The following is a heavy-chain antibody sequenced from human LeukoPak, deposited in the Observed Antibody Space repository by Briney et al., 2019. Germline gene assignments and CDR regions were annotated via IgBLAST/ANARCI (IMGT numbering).Heavy chain of an antibody. J-gene: IGHJ5*02. CDR1: GVSISHDY. CDR3: ATYVTGSFSPYFDP. Sequence: SETPSLTCSVSGVSISHDYWTWIRQPAGKGLEWIGRVYSDGTTNFNFFLKSRVTMSVDTSKNQFSLSLTSVTAADTGVYYCATYVTGSFSPYFDPWGQGTLVTVSS. D-gene: IGHD2-21*02. V-gene: IGHV4-4*07. CDR2: VYSDGTT.